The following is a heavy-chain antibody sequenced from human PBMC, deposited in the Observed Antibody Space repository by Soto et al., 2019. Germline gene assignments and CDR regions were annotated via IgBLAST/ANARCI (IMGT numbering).Heavy chain of an antibody. CDR3: ARGFPYYYDSSGYP. J-gene: IGHJ6*02. V-gene: IGHV1-46*01. CDR2: INPSGGHT. Sequence: ASVKVSCKASGNTFSNYYIHWVRQAPGQGLEWMGTINPSGGHTTYAQKFQGRVTMTRDTSTSTVYMELSSLRSEDTAVYYCARGFPYYYDSSGYPWGQGTTVTVSS. CDR1: GNTFSNYY. D-gene: IGHD3-22*01.